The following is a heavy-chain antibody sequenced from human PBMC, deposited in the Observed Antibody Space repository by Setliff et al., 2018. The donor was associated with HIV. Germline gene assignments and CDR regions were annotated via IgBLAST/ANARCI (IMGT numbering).Heavy chain of an antibody. CDR3: ASKVYCTNGVCLDAFDV. D-gene: IGHD2-8*01. Sequence: ASVKVSCKASGYTFTGYFLHWVRQAPGQGLEWMGRIIPNSGGTNCAQKFQGRVTMTRDTSISTAYMELSRLRSDDTAVYYCASKVYCTNGVCLDAFDVWGQGTMVTVSS. J-gene: IGHJ3*01. V-gene: IGHV1-2*06. CDR1: GYTFTGYF. CDR2: IIPNSGGT.